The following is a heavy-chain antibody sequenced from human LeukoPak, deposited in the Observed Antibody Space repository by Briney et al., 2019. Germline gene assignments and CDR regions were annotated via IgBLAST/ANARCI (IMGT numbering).Heavy chain of an antibody. D-gene: IGHD2-2*01. CDR3: ARVGGCSSTSCYFYFDY. CDR2: ISSSGSTI. J-gene: IGHJ4*02. CDR1: GFTFSSYE. Sequence: GGSLRLSCAASGFTFSSYEMNWVRQALGKGLEWVSYISSSGSTIYYADSVKGRFTISRDNAKNSLYLQMNSLRAEDTAVYYCARVGGCSSTSCYFYFDYWGQGTLVTVSS. V-gene: IGHV3-48*03.